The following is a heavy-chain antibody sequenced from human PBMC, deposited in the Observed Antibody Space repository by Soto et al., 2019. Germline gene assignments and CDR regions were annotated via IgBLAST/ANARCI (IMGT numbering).Heavy chain of an antibody. Sequence: QITLKESGPTLVKPTQTLTLTCTFSGFSLSTSGVGVGWIRQPPGKALEWLALIYWNDDKRYSPSLKSRLTITKDTSKNQVLLTMNNMDPVDTATYYCAHSLVIAAAGIWVWFDPWGQGTLVTVSS. CDR2: IYWNDDK. J-gene: IGHJ5*02. CDR3: AHSLVIAAAGIWVWFDP. D-gene: IGHD6-13*01. V-gene: IGHV2-5*01. CDR1: GFSLSTSGVG.